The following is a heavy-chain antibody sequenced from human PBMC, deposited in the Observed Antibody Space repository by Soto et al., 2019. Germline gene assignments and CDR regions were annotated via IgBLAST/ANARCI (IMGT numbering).Heavy chain of an antibody. V-gene: IGHV4-61*01. CDR1: GGSVSSGRYY. CDR3: ARDPYGDYGFDY. J-gene: IGHJ4*02. CDR2: IYYSGST. Sequence: SEPLSLTCSVSGGSVSSGRYYWSWIRQPPGKGLEWIGYIYYSGSTNYNPSLKSRVTISVDTSKNQFSLKLSSVTAADTAVYYCARDPYGDYGFDYWGQGTLVTVSS. D-gene: IGHD4-17*01.